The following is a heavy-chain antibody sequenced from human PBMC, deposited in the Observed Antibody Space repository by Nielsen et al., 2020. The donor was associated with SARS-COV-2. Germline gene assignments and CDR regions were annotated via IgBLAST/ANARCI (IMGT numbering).Heavy chain of an antibody. V-gene: IGHV3-21*01. J-gene: IGHJ5*02. Sequence: GESLKISCAAPGFTFSSYSMNWVRQAPGKGLEWVSSISSSSSYIYYADSVKGRFTISRDNAKNSLYLQMNSLRAEDTAVYYCARVATVTKLDPWGQGTLVTVSS. D-gene: IGHD4-17*01. CDR1: GFTFSSYS. CDR3: ARVATVTKLDP. CDR2: ISSSSSYI.